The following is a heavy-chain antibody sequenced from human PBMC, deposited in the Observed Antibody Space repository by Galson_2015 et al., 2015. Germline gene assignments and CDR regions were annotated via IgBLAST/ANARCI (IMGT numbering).Heavy chain of an antibody. CDR3: ARDSGSSSWYAEGIDY. CDR1: GFTFSSYA. Sequence: SLRLSCAASGFTFSSYAMHWVRQAPDKGLEWVAVISYDGSNKYYADSVKGRFTISRDNSKNTLYLQMNSLRAEDTAVYYCARDSGSSSWYAEGIDYWGQGTLVTVSS. V-gene: IGHV3-30-3*01. D-gene: IGHD6-13*01. J-gene: IGHJ4*02. CDR2: ISYDGSNK.